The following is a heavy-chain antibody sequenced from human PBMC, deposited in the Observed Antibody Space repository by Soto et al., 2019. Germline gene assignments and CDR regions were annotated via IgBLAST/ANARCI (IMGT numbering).Heavy chain of an antibody. CDR3: ARAPNRYYYDSSGYYYGAFDY. CDR1: GFTFSSYA. D-gene: IGHD3-22*01. Sequence: SLRLSCAASGFTFSSYAMHWVRQAPGKGLEWVAVISYDGSNKYYADSVKGRFTISRDNSKNTLYLQMNSLRAEDTAVYYCARAPNRYYYDSSGYYYGAFDYWGQGTLVTVSS. J-gene: IGHJ4*02. V-gene: IGHV3-30-3*01. CDR2: ISYDGSNK.